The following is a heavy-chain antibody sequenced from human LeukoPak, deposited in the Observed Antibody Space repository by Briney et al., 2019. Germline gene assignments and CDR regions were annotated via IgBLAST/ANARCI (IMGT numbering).Heavy chain of an antibody. CDR2: TTHSGST. J-gene: IGHJ4*02. CDR3: ARARGDLSLDY. V-gene: IGHV4-34*01. Sequence: SETLSLTCAVYIESFSGYYWTWIRQPPGKGLEWIGETTHSGSTNYNPSLKSRVTISVDTSKNQFSLKLSSLIAAGTAVYYCARARGDLSLDYWGRGTPVTVSS. CDR1: IESFSGYY. D-gene: IGHD2-21*02.